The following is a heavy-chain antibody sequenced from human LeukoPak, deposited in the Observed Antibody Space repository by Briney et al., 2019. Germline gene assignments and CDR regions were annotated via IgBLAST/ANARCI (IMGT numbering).Heavy chain of an antibody. Sequence: SETLSLTCTVSGGSISSYYWSWIRQPPGKGLEWIGYIYYSGSTNYNPSLKSRVTISVDTSKNQFSLKLSSVTAADTAVYYCARADDEFYAFDIWGQGTMVTVSS. CDR3: ARADDEFYAFDI. CDR1: GGSISSYY. J-gene: IGHJ3*02. V-gene: IGHV4-59*08. D-gene: IGHD3-10*01. CDR2: IYYSGST.